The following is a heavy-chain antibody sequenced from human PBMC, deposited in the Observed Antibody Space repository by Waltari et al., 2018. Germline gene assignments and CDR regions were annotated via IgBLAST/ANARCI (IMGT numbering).Heavy chain of an antibody. CDR1: GFTFSSYG. J-gene: IGHJ4*02. Sequence: QVQLVESGGGVVQPGGSLRLSCAASGFTFSSYGMHWVRQAPGKGLEWVAFIRYDGSNKYYADSVKGRFTISRDNSKNTLYLQMNSLRAEDTAVYYCAKVHTEDVFFDYWGQGTLVIVSS. CDR2: IRYDGSNK. V-gene: IGHV3-30*02. CDR3: AKVHTEDVFFDY. D-gene: IGHD2-15*01.